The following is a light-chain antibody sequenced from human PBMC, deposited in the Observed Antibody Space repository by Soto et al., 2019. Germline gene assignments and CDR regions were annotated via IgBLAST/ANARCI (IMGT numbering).Light chain of an antibody. CDR1: QSVLYSSNNKNY. V-gene: IGKV4-1*01. Sequence: DIVMTQSPDSLAVSLGERATINCKSSQSVLYSSNNKNYLAWYQQKPGQPPKLLIYWAYTRESGVPDRFSGSGSGTDFTLTISSLQAEDVVVYYCQQYYSTPRTFGQGTKVEIK. CDR3: QQYYSTPRT. J-gene: IGKJ1*01. CDR2: WAY.